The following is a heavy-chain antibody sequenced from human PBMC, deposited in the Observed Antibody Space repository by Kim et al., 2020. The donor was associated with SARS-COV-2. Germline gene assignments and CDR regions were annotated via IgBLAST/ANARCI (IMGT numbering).Heavy chain of an antibody. V-gene: IGHV1-3*01. D-gene: IGHD1-26*01. CDR3: ARDYRWELLDS. CDR2: T. J-gene: IGHJ4*02. Sequence: TKYSRKFQGRLTITRETSASTAYMELSSLRSEDTAVYYCARDYRWELLDSWGQGTLVTVSS.